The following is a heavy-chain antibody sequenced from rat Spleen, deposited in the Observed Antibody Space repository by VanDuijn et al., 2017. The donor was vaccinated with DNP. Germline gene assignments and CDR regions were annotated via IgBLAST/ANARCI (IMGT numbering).Heavy chain of an antibody. V-gene: IGHV5-19*01. CDR1: GFDFNTYA. Sequence: EVQLVESGGGLVQPKGSLKLSCAASGFDFNTYAMSWVRQAPTKGLEWVTSISPSGGGTYYGDSVKGRFTISRDNAKSTLYLQMDSLRSEDTATYFCAKIAAGAMDAWGQGTSVTVSS. CDR2: ISPSGGGT. CDR3: AKIAAGAMDA. D-gene: IGHD1-2*01. J-gene: IGHJ4*01.